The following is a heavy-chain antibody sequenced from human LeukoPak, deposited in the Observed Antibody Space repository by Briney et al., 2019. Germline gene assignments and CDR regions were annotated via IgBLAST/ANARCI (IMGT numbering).Heavy chain of an antibody. CDR2: IIPIFGTA. Sequence: VASVKVSCKASGYTFTSYYMHWVRQVPGQGLEWMGRIIPIFGTANYAQKFQGRVTITTDESTSTAYMELSSLRSEDTAVYYCARDDGYNLVEGYWGQGTLVTVSS. V-gene: IGHV1-69*05. J-gene: IGHJ4*02. D-gene: IGHD5-24*01. CDR3: ARDDGYNLVEGY. CDR1: GYTFTSYY.